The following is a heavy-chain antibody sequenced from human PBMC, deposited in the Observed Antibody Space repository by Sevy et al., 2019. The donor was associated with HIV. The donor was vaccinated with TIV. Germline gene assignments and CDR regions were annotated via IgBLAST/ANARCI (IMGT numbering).Heavy chain of an antibody. D-gene: IGHD2-21*01. CDR3: AKDTSPTAYSDAFDI. Sequence: GGSLRLSCAASGFTFDDYAMHWVRQAPGKGLEWVAGIYWNSGSIGYADSVKGRFTISRDNAKNSLYLQMNSLRAGDTAFYYCAKDTSPTAYSDAFDIWGQGTMVTVSS. CDR2: IYWNSGSI. CDR1: GFTFDDYA. J-gene: IGHJ3*02. V-gene: IGHV3-9*01.